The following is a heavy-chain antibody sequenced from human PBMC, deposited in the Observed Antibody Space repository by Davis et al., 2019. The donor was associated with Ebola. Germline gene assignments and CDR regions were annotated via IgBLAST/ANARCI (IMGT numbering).Heavy chain of an antibody. D-gene: IGHD4/OR15-4a*01. CDR2: IYYSCST. V-gene: IGHV4-59*08. Sequence: MPGGSLRLSCTVSGGSISPYYWSWIRQPPGKGLEWIGYIYYSCSTKYNLSLKCRVAISVDTSKNQFSLKLSSVTAADTAVYYCARSYGAAPFDYWGQGTLVTVSS. CDR3: ARSYGAAPFDY. CDR1: GGSISPYY. J-gene: IGHJ4*02.